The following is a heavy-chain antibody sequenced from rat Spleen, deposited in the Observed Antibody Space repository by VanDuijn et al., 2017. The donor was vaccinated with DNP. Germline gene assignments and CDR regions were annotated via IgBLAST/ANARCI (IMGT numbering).Heavy chain of an antibody. J-gene: IGHJ2*01. CDR3: ARHVLPLRVWDY. CDR1: GFTFSDYY. D-gene: IGHD4-1*01. V-gene: IGHV5-22*01. CDR2: ISYDGAS. Sequence: EVQLVESGGGLVQPGGSLKLSCAASGFTFSDYYLAWVRQAPTKGLEWVAYISYDGASYYRDSVKGRFTISRDNAKSTLYLQRISLRSEDMATYYCARHVLPLRVWDYWGQGVMVTVSS.